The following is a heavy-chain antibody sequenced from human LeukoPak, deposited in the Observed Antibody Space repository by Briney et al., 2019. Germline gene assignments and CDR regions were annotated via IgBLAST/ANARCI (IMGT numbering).Heavy chain of an antibody. V-gene: IGHV3-30*18. Sequence: GGSLRLSCAASGFTFSSYGMHWVRQAPGKGLEWVAVISYDGSNKYYADSVKGRFTISRDNSKNTLYLQMNSLRAEDTAVYYCAKDGSYYDSSGYYGLFDYWGQGTLVTVSS. J-gene: IGHJ4*02. D-gene: IGHD3-22*01. CDR3: AKDGSYYDSSGYYGLFDY. CDR2: ISYDGSNK. CDR1: GFTFSSYG.